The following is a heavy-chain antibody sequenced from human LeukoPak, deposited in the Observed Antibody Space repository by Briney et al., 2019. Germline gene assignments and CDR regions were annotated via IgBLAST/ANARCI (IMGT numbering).Heavy chain of an antibody. J-gene: IGHJ3*02. D-gene: IGHD5-12*01. Sequence: SETLSLTCTVSGGSINYYYWSWIRQHPGKGLEWIGYIYYSGSTYYNPSLKSRVTISVDTSKNQFSLKLSSVTAADTAVYYCAREGYSGYDFAFDIWGQGTMVTVSS. V-gene: IGHV4-31*03. CDR2: IYYSGST. CDR1: GGSINYYY. CDR3: AREGYSGYDFAFDI.